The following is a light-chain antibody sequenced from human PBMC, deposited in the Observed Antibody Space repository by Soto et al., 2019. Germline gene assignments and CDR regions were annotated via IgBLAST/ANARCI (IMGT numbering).Light chain of an antibody. CDR2: AAS. CDR1: QGIKND. J-gene: IGKJ1*01. V-gene: IGKV1-6*01. CDR3: QQYNSYSSWT. Sequence: AVQMTQSPSSLSASVGDRVTITCRASQGIKNDLAWYQQKPGKAPKLLIFAASSLQSGVPSRFSGSGSGTDFTLTISSLQPDDFATYYCQQYNSYSSWTFGQGTKVEIK.